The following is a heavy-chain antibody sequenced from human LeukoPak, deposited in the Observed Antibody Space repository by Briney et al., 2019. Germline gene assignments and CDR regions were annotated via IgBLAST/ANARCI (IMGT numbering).Heavy chain of an antibody. CDR1: GFTFSSYW. V-gene: IGHV3-7*01. CDR2: IKQDGSGQ. J-gene: IGHJ5*02. Sequence: PGGSLRLSCAASGFTFSSYWMGWVRQAPGKGLEWVANIKQDGSGQYYVDSVKGRFTISRDNAKNSLSLQMNSLRAEDTAVYYCARPLMYYYGSETYFWFDPWGQGTLVTVSS. CDR3: ARPLMYYYGSETYFWFDP. D-gene: IGHD3-10*01.